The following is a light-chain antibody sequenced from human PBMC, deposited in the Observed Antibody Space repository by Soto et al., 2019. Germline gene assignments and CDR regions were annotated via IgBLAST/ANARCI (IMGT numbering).Light chain of an antibody. CDR2: GVS. V-gene: IGLV2-8*01. J-gene: IGLJ2*01. CDR1: SSDIGAYNF. Sequence: QSVLTQPPSASGSPGQSVSISCTGTSSDIGAYNFVSWYQQHPGKAPRLMIYGVSKRPSGVPDRFSGSKSGNTASLTVSGRQDEDEADYYCSSYEGSNNYVVFGGGTKLTVL. CDR3: SSYEGSNNYVV.